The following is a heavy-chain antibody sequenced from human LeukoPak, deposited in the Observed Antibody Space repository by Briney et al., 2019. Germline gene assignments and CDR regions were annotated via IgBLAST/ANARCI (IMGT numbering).Heavy chain of an antibody. Sequence: SETLSLTCTVSGGSISTSSYYWGWIRQPPGKGLEWIGSIYYSGSTYCNPSLKSRVTISVDTPKNQFSLKLTSVTAADTAVYYCARHATARVVVAATGDYWGQGTLVTVSS. V-gene: IGHV4-39*01. CDR3: ARHATARVVVAATGDY. D-gene: IGHD2-15*01. CDR2: IYYSGST. CDR1: GGSISTSSYY. J-gene: IGHJ4*02.